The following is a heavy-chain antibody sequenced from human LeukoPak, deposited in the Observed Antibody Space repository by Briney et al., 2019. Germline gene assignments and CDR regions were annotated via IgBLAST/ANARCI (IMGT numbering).Heavy chain of an antibody. J-gene: IGHJ4*02. CDR3: ARRGSIGHLYYFDY. Sequence: SETLSLTCTVSGGSISSYYWSWIRQPPGKGLEWVGYIYYSGSTNYNPSLKSRVTISVDTSKNQFSLKLSSVTAADPAVYYCARRGSIGHLYYFDYWGQGTLVTVSS. D-gene: IGHD3-16*01. V-gene: IGHV4-59*08. CDR2: IYYSGST. CDR1: GGSISSYY.